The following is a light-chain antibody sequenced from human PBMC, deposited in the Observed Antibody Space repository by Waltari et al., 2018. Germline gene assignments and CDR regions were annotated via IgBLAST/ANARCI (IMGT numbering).Light chain of an antibody. CDR2: TPN. CDR1: SSNIGSNT. Sequence: QSVLTQPPSASGTPGQRITISCSGGSSNIGSNTISWYQQLPGTAPKLLIYTPNQRPSGVPVRFSGSKSGTSASLAISGLQSEDEGNYYCAAWDVSLNGLVFGGGTKLTVL. CDR3: AAWDVSLNGLV. J-gene: IGLJ3*02. V-gene: IGLV1-44*01.